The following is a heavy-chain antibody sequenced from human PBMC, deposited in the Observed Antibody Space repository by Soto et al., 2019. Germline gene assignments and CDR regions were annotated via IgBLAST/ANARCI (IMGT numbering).Heavy chain of an antibody. CDR3: AKDSSALDY. J-gene: IGHJ4*02. Sequence: QVQLVESGGGVVQPGRSLRLSCAASGFTFSSYGMHWVRQAPGKGLEWVAVIWYDGSNKYYADSVKGRFTISRDNSKDTLYLQMNNLRAEDTAVYYCAKDSSALDYWGQGTLVTVSS. V-gene: IGHV3-33*06. D-gene: IGHD6-19*01. CDR2: IWYDGSNK. CDR1: GFTFSSYG.